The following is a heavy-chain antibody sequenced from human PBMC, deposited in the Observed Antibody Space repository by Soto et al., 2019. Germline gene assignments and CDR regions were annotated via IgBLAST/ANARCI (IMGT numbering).Heavy chain of an antibody. CDR1: ENSLSTEG. CDR3: ASDLYSTSWWGGAFDM. CDR2: INPTTTTT. Sequence: ASVKVPLKASENSLSTEGLHRLRPATGQGLEWMGVINPTTTTTTDAQKFQGRVTMTRDTSTSTVFLELSSLRSGDTAVYVGASDLYSTSWWGGAFDMWGQGTMVTVSS. J-gene: IGHJ3*02. V-gene: IGHV1-46*01. D-gene: IGHD6-13*01.